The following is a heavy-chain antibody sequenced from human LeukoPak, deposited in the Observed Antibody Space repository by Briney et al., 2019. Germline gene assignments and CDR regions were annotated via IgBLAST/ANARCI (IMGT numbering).Heavy chain of an antibody. V-gene: IGHV3-9*01. CDR3: AKDITGGRSSPYFDS. CDR2: ISWNGGGM. Sequence: GGSLRLSCAASGFTFSSYWMHWVRQAPGKGLEWVSGISWNGGGMGYAVSVKGRFTISRDNAKNSLYLQMNSLRDEDTALYYCAKDITGGRSSPYFDSWGQGTLVTVSS. CDR1: GFTFSSYW. J-gene: IGHJ4*02. D-gene: IGHD6-6*01.